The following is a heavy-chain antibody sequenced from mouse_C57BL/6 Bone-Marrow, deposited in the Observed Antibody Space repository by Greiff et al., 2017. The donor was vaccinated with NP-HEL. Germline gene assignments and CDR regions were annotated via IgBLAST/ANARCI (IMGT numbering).Heavy chain of an antibody. J-gene: IGHJ4*01. Sequence: VQGVESGPGLVQPSQSLSITCTVSGFSLTSYGVHWVRQSPGKGLEWLGVIWRGGSTDYNAAFMSRLSITKDNSKSQVFFKMNSLQADDTAIYYCAKSPHYDYDGGDYYAMDYWGQGTSVTVSS. CDR1: GFSLTSYG. D-gene: IGHD2-4*01. V-gene: IGHV2-5*01. CDR3: AKSPHYDYDGGDYYAMDY. CDR2: IWRGGST.